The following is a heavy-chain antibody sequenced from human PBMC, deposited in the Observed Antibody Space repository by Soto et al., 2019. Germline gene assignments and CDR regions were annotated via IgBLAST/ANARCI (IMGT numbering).Heavy chain of an antibody. J-gene: IGHJ6*02. V-gene: IGHV1-24*01. D-gene: IGHD2-15*01. CDR3: ATTWVCSGGSCHNYYGMDV. CDR1: GYTLTELS. Sequence: ASVKVSCKVSGYTLTELSMHWVRQAPGKGLEWMGGFDPEDGETIYAHKFQGRVTMTEDTSTDTAYMELSSLRSEDTAVYYCATTWVCSGGSCHNYYGMDVWGQGTTVTVSS. CDR2: FDPEDGET.